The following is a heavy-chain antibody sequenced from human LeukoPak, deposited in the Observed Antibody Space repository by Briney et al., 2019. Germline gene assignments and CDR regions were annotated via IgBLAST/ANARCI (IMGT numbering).Heavy chain of an antibody. CDR2: INHSGST. CDR1: GGSISSSSYY. CDR3: ARVRAKNCSGGSCYRSGGPRYFDL. Sequence: SETLSLTCTVSGGSISSSSYYWGWIRQPPGKGLEWIGEINHSGSTNYNPSLKSRVTISVDTSKNQFSLKLSSVTAADTAVYYCARVRAKNCSGGSCYRSGGPRYFDLWGRGTLVTVSS. V-gene: IGHV4-39*07. J-gene: IGHJ2*01. D-gene: IGHD2-15*01.